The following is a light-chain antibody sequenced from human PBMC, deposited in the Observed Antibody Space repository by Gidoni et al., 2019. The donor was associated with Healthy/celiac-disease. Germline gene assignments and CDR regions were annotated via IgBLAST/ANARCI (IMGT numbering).Light chain of an antibody. V-gene: IGKV1-39*01. CDR1: QSISTY. CDR2: ATS. CDR3: QQSYSILRT. J-gene: IGKJ1*01. Sequence: DIQMTQSPSSLSASVGDRVTITCRASQSISTYLNWYQQKPGKAPKVLIYATSSLQSGVPSRFSGSGSGTDFTLTISSLQPEDFATYYCQQSYSILRTFXQXTKVEIK.